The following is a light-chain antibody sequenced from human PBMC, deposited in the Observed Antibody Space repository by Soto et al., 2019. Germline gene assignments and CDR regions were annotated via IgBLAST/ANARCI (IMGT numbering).Light chain of an antibody. Sequence: IVMTPTPLSSPVTLGQPASISCRSSQSLVLSDGNTFLTWLHQRPGQAPRLLIYKVSKRFSGVPDRFSGSGAGTEFTLRISRVEAEDVGLYFCMQASQFPYSFGQGTRLEIK. CDR2: KVS. J-gene: IGKJ2*03. CDR1: QSLVLSDGNTF. CDR3: MQASQFPYS. V-gene: IGKV2-24*01.